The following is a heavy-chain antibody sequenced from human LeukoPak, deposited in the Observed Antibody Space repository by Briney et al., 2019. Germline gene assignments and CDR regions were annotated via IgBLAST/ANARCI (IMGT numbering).Heavy chain of an antibody. V-gene: IGHV3-48*03. Sequence: GGSLRLSCAAAGLTFSSYEMYWVRQAPGKGLEWVSYISGSCETIYYADSVKGRFTISRDNANKSLYLRMSSLRVEDTAIYYCIPPAAGLRRTISTEYFQHWGQGALVTVSS. D-gene: IGHD6-13*01. J-gene: IGHJ1*01. CDR3: IPPAAGLRRTISTEYFQH. CDR2: ISGSCETI. CDR1: GLTFSSYE.